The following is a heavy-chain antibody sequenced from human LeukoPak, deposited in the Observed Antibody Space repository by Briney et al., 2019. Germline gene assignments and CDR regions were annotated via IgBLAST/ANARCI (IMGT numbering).Heavy chain of an antibody. V-gene: IGHV4-59*01. D-gene: IGHD6-13*01. CDR1: GGSITSYY. CDR3: ARTGDSNWYWPYDY. CDR2: IYYGGTT. Sequence: SETLSLTCTVSGGSITSYYWSGIRRPPGKGLEGMGYIYYGGTTDYNPSLKSRVTISVDTSKNQFSLKLTSVTAADTAVYYCARTGDSNWYWPYDYWGQGTLVTVSS. J-gene: IGHJ4*02.